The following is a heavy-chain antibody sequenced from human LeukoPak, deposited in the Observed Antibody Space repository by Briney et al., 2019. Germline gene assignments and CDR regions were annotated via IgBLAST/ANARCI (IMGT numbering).Heavy chain of an antibody. CDR3: ARDLQPYYYDSSGYPGGY. V-gene: IGHV3-33*01. CDR1: GFTFSSYG. J-gene: IGHJ4*02. D-gene: IGHD3-22*01. CDR2: IWYDGSNK. Sequence: PGGSLRLSCAASGFTFSSYGMHWVRQAPGKGLEWVAVIWYDGSNKYYADSVKGRFTISGDNSKNTLYLQMNSLRAEDTAVYYCARDLQPYYYDSSGYPGGYWGQGTLVTVSS.